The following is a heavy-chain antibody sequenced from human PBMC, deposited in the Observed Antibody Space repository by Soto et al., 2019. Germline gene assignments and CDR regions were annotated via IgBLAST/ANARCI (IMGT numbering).Heavy chain of an antibody. V-gene: IGHV1-3*01. CDR1: GYTFNDFV. CDR3: AKTGYSSGWYNNYYYYGMDV. CDR2: INAGNGNT. D-gene: IGHD6-19*01. J-gene: IGHJ6*02. Sequence: ASVKVSCKASGYTFNDFVMHWVRQAPGQSLEWMGWINAGNGNTKYSERLQGRVTITRDTSASTAFMELSSLRSEDTAVYYCAKTGYSSGWYNNYYYYGMDVWGQGTTVTVSS.